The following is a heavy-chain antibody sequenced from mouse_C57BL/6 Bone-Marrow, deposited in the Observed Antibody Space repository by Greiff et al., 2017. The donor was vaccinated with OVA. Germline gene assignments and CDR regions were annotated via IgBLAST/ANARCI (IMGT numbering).Heavy chain of an antibody. V-gene: IGHV6-3*01. CDR3: TGLYYRDY. D-gene: IGHD2-1*01. J-gene: IGHJ2*01. CDR1: GFTFSNYW. Sequence: EVQGVESGGGLVQPGGSMKLSCVASGFTFSNYWMNWVRQSPEKGLEWVAQIRLKSDNYATHYAESVKGRFTISRDDSKSSVYLQMNNLRDEDTGIYDCTGLYYRDYWGQGTTLTVSS. CDR2: IRLKSDNYAT.